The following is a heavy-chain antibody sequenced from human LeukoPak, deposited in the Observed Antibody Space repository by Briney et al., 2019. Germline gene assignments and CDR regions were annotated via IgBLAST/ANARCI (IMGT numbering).Heavy chain of an antibody. V-gene: IGHV4-34*01. J-gene: IGHJ4*02. D-gene: IGHD6-19*01. Sequence: PSETLSLTCAVYGGSFSGYYWSWIRQPPGKGLEWIGEINHSGSTNYNPSLKSRVTISVDTSKNQFSLKLSSVTAADTAVYYCARQQWLALYYFDYWGQGTLVTVSS. CDR2: INHSGST. CDR1: GGSFSGYY. CDR3: ARQQWLALYYFDY.